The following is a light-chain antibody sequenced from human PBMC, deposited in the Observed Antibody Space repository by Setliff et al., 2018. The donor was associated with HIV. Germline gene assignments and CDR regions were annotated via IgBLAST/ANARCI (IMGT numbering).Light chain of an antibody. V-gene: IGLV1-44*01. J-gene: IGLJ1*01. CDR1: SSDIGRYNY. CDR3: AAWDASLIRYV. CDR2: TNY. Sequence: QSVLTQPPSASGSPGQSVTISCTGTSSDIGRYNYISWYQQLPGTAPKLLIYTNYQRPSGVPDRFSGSKSGTSASLAISGLQSEDEADYYCAAWDASLIRYVFGTGTKVTVL.